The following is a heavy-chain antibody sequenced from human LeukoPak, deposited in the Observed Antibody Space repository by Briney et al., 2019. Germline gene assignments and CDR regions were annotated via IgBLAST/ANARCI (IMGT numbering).Heavy chain of an antibody. V-gene: IGHV4-39*07. J-gene: IGHJ5*02. CDR3: ARDYGSGSYSDWLDP. CDR1: GGSISSSSYY. CDR2: IYYSGST. Sequence: SETLSLTCTVSGGSISSSSYYWGWIRQPPGKGLEWIGSIYYSGSTYYNPSLKSRVTISVDTSKNQFSLKLSSVTAADTAVYYCARDYGSGSYSDWLDPWGQGTLVTVSS. D-gene: IGHD3-10*01.